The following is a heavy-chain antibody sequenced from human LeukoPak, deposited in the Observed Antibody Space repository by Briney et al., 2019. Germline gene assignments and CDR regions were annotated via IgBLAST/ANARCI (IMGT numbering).Heavy chain of an antibody. CDR2: ISYDGSNK. CDR3: ARGGKYSSSWYFDY. V-gene: IGHV3-30*04. CDR1: GFTFSSYA. D-gene: IGHD6-6*01. Sequence: PGRSLRLSCAASGFTFSSYAMRWVRQAPGKGLEWVAVISYDGSNKYYADSVKGRFTISRDNSKNTLYLQMNSLRAEDTAVYYCARGGKYSSSWYFDYWGQGTLVTVSS. J-gene: IGHJ4*02.